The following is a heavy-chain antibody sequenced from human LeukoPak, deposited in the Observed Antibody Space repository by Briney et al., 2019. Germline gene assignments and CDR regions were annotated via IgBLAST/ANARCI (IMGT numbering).Heavy chain of an antibody. J-gene: IGHJ4*02. CDR3: TRWGSRGWRDY. CDR2: IRSKANSYAT. D-gene: IGHD6-19*01. V-gene: IGHV3-73*01. Sequence: GGSLRLSCAASGFTFSSYSMNWVRQASGKGLEWVGRIRSKANSYATAYAASVKGRFTISRDDSKNTAYLQMNSLKTEDTAVYYSTRWGSRGWRDYWGQGTLVTVSS. CDR1: GFTFSSYS.